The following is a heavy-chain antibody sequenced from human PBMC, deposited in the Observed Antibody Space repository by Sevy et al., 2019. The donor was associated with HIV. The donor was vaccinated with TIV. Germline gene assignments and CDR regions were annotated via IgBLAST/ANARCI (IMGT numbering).Heavy chain of an antibody. V-gene: IGHV3-23*01. CDR1: EFTLSGNA. CDR3: AKVLARGVAVAGTAWGMDV. D-gene: IGHD6-19*01. J-gene: IGHJ6*02. CDR2: ISGTAGNT. Sequence: GGSLRLSCAVSEFTLSGNAMIWVRQAPGKGLEWVSGISGTAGNTYYADSVKGRFTIFRDNSKSTLYLQMNSLRAEDTAVYYCAKVLARGVAVAGTAWGMDVWGQGTTVTVSS.